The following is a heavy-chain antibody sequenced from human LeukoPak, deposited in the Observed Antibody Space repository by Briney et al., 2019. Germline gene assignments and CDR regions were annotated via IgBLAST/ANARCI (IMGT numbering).Heavy chain of an antibody. J-gene: IGHJ4*02. CDR3: ARGGETILYYDFWSGYQGLDY. D-gene: IGHD3-3*01. CDR1: GFTFSSYW. Sequence: QPGGSLRLSCAASGFTFSSYWMHWVRQAPGKGLVWVSRINSDGSSTSYADSVKGRFTISRDNAKNSLYLQMNSLRAEDTAVYYCARGGETILYYDFWSGYQGLDYWGQGTLVTVSS. V-gene: IGHV3-74*01. CDR2: INSDGSST.